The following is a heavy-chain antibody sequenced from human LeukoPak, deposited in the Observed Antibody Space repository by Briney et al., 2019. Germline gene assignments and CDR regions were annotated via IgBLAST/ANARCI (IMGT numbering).Heavy chain of an antibody. CDR1: GFTFSDYY. CDR3: ARTRRYYYDSSGYFDY. Sequence: PGGSLRLSCAASGFTFSDYYMSWIRQAPGKGLEWVSYISSSGSTIYYADSVKGRFTISRDNAKNSLYLQMYSLRAEDTAVYYCARTRRYYYDSSGYFDYWGQGTLVTVSS. J-gene: IGHJ4*02. V-gene: IGHV3-11*01. CDR2: ISSSGSTI. D-gene: IGHD3-22*01.